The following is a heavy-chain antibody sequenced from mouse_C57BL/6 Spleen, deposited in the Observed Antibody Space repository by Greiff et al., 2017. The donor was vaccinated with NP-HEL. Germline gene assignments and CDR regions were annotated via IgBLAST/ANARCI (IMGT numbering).Heavy chain of an antibody. CDR2: IYPSDSET. D-gene: IGHD1-1*01. Sequence: VQLQQPGAELVRPGSSVKLSCKASGYTFTSYWMDWVKQRPGQGLEWIGNIYPSDSETHYNQKFKDKATLTVDKSSSTAYMQLSSLTSEDSAVYYCARGPHYYGSLFAYWGQGTLVTVSA. CDR1: GYTFTSYW. V-gene: IGHV1-61*01. J-gene: IGHJ3*01. CDR3: ARGPHYYGSLFAY.